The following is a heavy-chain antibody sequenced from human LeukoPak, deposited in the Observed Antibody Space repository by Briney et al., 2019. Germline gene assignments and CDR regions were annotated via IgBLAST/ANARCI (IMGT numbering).Heavy chain of an antibody. Sequence: ASVKVSCKASGYTFTGYYMHWVRQAPGQGLEWMGWINSNSGGTNYAQKFQGRVTMTRDTSISTAYMELSRLRSDDTAVYYCARATLGLGSDAFDIWGQGTMVTVSS. D-gene: IGHD3-10*01. CDR1: GYTFTGYY. J-gene: IGHJ3*02. CDR3: ARATLGLGSDAFDI. CDR2: INSNSGGT. V-gene: IGHV1-2*02.